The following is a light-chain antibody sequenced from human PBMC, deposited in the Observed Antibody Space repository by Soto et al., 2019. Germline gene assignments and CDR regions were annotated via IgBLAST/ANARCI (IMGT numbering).Light chain of an antibody. J-gene: IGKJ5*01. Sequence: DIVMTQSPDSLAVSLGERATINCKSSQSVLYSSNNKNCLAWFQKKPGQPPKLLIFWASTREFGVPDRFSGSGSGTDFTLTITSLQAEDVAVYYCQQYHSDPITFGQGTRLEIK. CDR2: WAS. V-gene: IGKV4-1*01. CDR1: QSVLYSSNNKNC. CDR3: QQYHSDPIT.